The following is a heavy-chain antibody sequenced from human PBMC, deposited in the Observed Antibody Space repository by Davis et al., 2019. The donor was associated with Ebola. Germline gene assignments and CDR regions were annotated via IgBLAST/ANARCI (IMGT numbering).Heavy chain of an antibody. D-gene: IGHD3-10*01. V-gene: IGHV3-48*01. J-gene: IGHJ6*02. CDR2: ISSSSSTI. Sequence: GESLKISCAASGFTFSSYSMNWVRQAPGKGLEWVSYISSSSSTIYYADSVKGRFTISRDNAKNSLYLQMNSLRAEDTAVYYCARSLVWVQGVRRRYYGMDVWGQGTTVTVSS. CDR1: GFTFSSYS. CDR3: ARSLVWVQGVRRRYYGMDV.